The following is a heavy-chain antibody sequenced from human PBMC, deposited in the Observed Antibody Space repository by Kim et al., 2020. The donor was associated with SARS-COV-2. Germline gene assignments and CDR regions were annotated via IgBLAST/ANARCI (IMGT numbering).Heavy chain of an antibody. Sequence: NTNYAQKLQGRVTMTTDTSTSTAYMELRSLRSDDTAVYYCATMSEGLFDYWGQGTLVTVSS. D-gene: IGHD3-10*02. CDR2: NT. CDR3: ATMSEGLFDY. J-gene: IGHJ4*02. V-gene: IGHV1-18*01.